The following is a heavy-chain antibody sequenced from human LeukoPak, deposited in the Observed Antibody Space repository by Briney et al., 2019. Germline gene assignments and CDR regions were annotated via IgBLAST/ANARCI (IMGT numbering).Heavy chain of an antibody. CDR1: GGSFSGYY. J-gene: IGHJ4*02. Sequence: PSEALSLTCAVYGGSFSGYYWSWIRQPPGKGLEWIGEINHSGSTNYNPSLKSRVTISVDTSKNQFSLKLSSVTAADTAVYYCARARGYDYDYWGQGTLVTVSS. D-gene: IGHD5-12*01. CDR3: ARARGYDYDY. CDR2: INHSGST. V-gene: IGHV4-34*01.